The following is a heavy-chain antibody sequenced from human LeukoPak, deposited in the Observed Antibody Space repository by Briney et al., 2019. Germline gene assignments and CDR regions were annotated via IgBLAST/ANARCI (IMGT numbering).Heavy chain of an antibody. D-gene: IGHD5-24*01. Sequence: ASVKVSCRASGYSFTNYYMHWVRQAPGQGLEWMGIINPSGGSTTYAQKFQGRVTMTRDTSTSTAYMELSSLRSEDTAVYYCARNRWLDYWGQGTLVTVSS. CDR1: GYSFTNYY. CDR2: INPSGGST. J-gene: IGHJ4*02. V-gene: IGHV1-46*01. CDR3: ARNRWLDY.